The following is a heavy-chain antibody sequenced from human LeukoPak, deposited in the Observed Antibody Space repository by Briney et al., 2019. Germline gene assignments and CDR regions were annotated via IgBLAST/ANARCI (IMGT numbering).Heavy chain of an antibody. Sequence: SGGSLRLSCAASGFTFSNAWMSWVRQAPGKGLEWVGRIKSKTDGGTTDYAAPVKGRFTISRDDSKNTLYLQMNSLKTEDTAVYYCTTVADGMLEIDYWGQGTLVTVSS. CDR2: IKSKTDGGTT. CDR3: TTVADGMLEIDY. D-gene: IGHD2-8*01. CDR1: GFTFSNAW. V-gene: IGHV3-15*01. J-gene: IGHJ4*02.